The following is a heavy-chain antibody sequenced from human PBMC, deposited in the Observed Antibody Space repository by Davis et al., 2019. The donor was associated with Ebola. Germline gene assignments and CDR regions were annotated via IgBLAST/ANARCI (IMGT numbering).Heavy chain of an antibody. J-gene: IGHJ3*02. D-gene: IGHD2-21*02. CDR1: GGSITSHF. Sequence: PSETLSLTCSVSGGSITSHFWSWIRQPPGKGLEWIGFMHHGGGANSNPSLKSRDSISIDTSANQVSLKLTSVTAADTAIYYCARDTRPCGDDCYDDTFDMWGPGTLVTVSS. CDR2: MHHGGGA. V-gene: IGHV4-59*11. CDR3: ARDTRPCGDDCYDDTFDM.